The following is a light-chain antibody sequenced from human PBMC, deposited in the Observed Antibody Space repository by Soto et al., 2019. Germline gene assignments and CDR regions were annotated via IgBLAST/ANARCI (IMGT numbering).Light chain of an antibody. CDR2: EGT. CDR1: SSDVGSYNF. Sequence: QSALTQPASVSGSPGQSITISCTGTSSDVGSYNFVSWFQQHPGKVPKLIIYEGTERPSGVSNRFSASKSGNTASLTVSGLQAADEADYFCKSYAGSNTYVFGSGTKLTVL. V-gene: IGLV2-14*02. J-gene: IGLJ1*01. CDR3: KSYAGSNTYV.